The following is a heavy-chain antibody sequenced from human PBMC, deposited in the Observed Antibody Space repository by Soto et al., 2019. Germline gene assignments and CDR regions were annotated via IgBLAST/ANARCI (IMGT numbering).Heavy chain of an antibody. Sequence: ASVKVSCKASGYTFTSYDIYWVRQATGQGLEWMGWMNPNTGNSGYAQKFQGRVTMTSDTSISTAHMELSSLRSEDTAVYYCARRAETNGWNGFGADKYYFDSWGQGTPVTVPS. CDR1: GYTFTSYD. CDR2: MNPNTGNS. D-gene: IGHD1-1*01. J-gene: IGHJ4*02. V-gene: IGHV1-8*01. CDR3: ARRAETNGWNGFGADKYYFDS.